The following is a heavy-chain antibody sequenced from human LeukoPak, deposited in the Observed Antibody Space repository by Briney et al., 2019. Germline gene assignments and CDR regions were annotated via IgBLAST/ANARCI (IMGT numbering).Heavy chain of an antibody. J-gene: IGHJ5*02. D-gene: IGHD5-18*01. CDR3: ARGGLWLRSSWFDP. V-gene: IGHV4-34*01. Sequence: PSETLSLTCAVYGGSLSGYYWSWIRQPPGKGLEWIGEINHSGSTNYNPSLKSRVTISVDTSKNQFSLKLSSVTAADTAVYYCARGGLWLRSSWFDPWGQGTLVTVSS. CDR2: INHSGST. CDR1: GGSLSGYY.